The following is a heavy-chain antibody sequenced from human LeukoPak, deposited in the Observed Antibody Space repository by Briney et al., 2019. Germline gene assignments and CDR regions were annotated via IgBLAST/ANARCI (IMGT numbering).Heavy chain of an antibody. CDR3: ARLSSGSYYVIDY. CDR1: GYSISSGYY. CDR2: IYHSGST. D-gene: IGHD1-26*01. V-gene: IGHV4-38-2*01. Sequence: PSETLSLTCAVSGYSISSGYYWGWIRQPPGKGLEWIGSIYHSGSTYYNPSLKSRVTISVDTSKNQFSLKLSSVTAADTAVYYCARLSSGSYYVIDYWGRGPLVTVSS. J-gene: IGHJ4*02.